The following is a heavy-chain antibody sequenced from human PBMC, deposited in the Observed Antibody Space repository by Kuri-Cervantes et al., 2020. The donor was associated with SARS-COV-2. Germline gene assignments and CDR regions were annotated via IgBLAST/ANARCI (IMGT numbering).Heavy chain of an antibody. Sequence: GSLRLSCTVSGGSISSYYWSWIRQPPGKGLEWIGYIYYSGSANYNPSLKSRVTISVDTSKNQFSLKLSSVTAADTAVYYCARDPLWFGEPKYYGMDVWGQGTTVTVSS. V-gene: IGHV4-59*12. J-gene: IGHJ6*02. CDR2: IYYSGSA. CDR3: ARDPLWFGEPKYYGMDV. CDR1: GGSISSYY. D-gene: IGHD3-10*01.